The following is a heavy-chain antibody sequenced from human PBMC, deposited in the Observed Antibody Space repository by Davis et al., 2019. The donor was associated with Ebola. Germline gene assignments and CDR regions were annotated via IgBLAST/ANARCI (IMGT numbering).Heavy chain of an antibody. J-gene: IGHJ3*02. Sequence: FTFSRDNAKNSLYLQMNSLRAEDTAVYYCAREVRPGDAFDIWGQGTMVTVSS. CDR3: AREVRPGDAFDI. V-gene: IGHV3-11*06.